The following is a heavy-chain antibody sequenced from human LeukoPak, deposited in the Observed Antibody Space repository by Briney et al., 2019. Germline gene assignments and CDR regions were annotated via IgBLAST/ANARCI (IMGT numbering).Heavy chain of an antibody. J-gene: IGHJ4*02. D-gene: IGHD3-9*01. Sequence: GRSLRLSCAASGFTFSSYGMHWVHQAPGKGLEWVAVIWYDGSNKYYADSVKGRFTISRDNSKNTLYLQMNSLRAEDTAVYYCATLGRYDILTGYYFTYWGQGTLVTVSS. CDR3: ATLGRYDILTGYYFTY. CDR2: IWYDGSNK. CDR1: GFTFSSYG. V-gene: IGHV3-33*01.